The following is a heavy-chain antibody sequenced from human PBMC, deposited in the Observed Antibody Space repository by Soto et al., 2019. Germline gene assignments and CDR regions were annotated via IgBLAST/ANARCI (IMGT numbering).Heavy chain of an antibody. CDR2: ISYDGSNK. CDR3: ARGMGPYYYYGMDV. J-gene: IGHJ6*02. D-gene: IGHD1-26*01. CDR1: GFTFSSYA. V-gene: IGHV3-30-3*01. Sequence: VGSLRLSCAASGFTFSSYAMHWVRQAPGKGLEWVAVISYDGSNKYYADSVKGRFTISRDNSKNTLYLQMNSLRAEDTAVYYCARGMGPYYYYGMDVWGQGTTVTVSS.